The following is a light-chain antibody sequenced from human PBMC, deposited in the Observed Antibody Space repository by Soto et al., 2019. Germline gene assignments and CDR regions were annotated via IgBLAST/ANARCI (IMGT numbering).Light chain of an antibody. CDR2: AAS. CDR3: QQLNSYPRT. Sequence: IQLTQSPSSLSASGGDRVTITCRASQGFSSYLAWYQQKPVKAPKLLIYAASTLQSGVPSRFSGSGSGTDFTLTISSLQPEDFATYYCQQLNSYPRTFGQGTKVDI. J-gene: IGKJ1*01. V-gene: IGKV1-9*01. CDR1: QGFSSY.